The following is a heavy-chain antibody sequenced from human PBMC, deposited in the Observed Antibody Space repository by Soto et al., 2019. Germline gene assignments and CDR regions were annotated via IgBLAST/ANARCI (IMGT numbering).Heavy chain of an antibody. CDR2: IYSGGST. D-gene: IGHD4-17*01. CDR3: ARDPTVTTDY. J-gene: IGHJ4*02. Sequence: DVQVVESGGGLVQPGGSLRLSCAASGFTVSNNYMSWVRQAPGKGLEWVSVIYSGGSTYYADSVKGRFTISRDNSKNTLYLQRNSLRVEDTAVYYCARDPTVTTDYWGQGTLVTVSS. V-gene: IGHV3-66*01. CDR1: GFTVSNNY.